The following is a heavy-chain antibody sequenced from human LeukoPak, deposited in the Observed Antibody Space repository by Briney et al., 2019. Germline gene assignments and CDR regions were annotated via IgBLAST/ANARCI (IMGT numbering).Heavy chain of an antibody. CDR2: VKSKTDGGTT. CDR1: GFTFSSYT. CDR3: TTDRNGYNTRNY. Sequence: GGSLRLSCAASGFTFSSYTMSWVRQAPGKGLEWVGRVKSKTDGGTTDYAAPVKGRFTISRDDSKNTLYLQMNSLKTEDTAVYYCTTDRNGYNTRNYWGQGTLVTVSS. V-gene: IGHV3-15*01. J-gene: IGHJ4*02. D-gene: IGHD5-24*01.